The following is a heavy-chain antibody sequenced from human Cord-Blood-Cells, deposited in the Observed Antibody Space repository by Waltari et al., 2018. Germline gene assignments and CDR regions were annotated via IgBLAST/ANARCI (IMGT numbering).Heavy chain of an antibody. Sequence: FSSYAISWVRQAPGQGLEWMGGIIPIFGTANYAQKFQGRVTITADKSTSTAYMELSSLRSEDTAVYYCARVSNWGYPFDYWGQGTLVTVSS. D-gene: IGHD7-27*01. CDR1: FSSYA. CDR2: IIPIFGTA. V-gene: IGHV1-69*06. J-gene: IGHJ4*02. CDR3: ARVSNWGYPFDY.